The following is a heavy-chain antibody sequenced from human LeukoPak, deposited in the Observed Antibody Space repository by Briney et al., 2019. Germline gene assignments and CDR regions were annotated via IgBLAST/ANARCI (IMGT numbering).Heavy chain of an antibody. CDR1: GFTFDDYG. V-gene: IGHV3-7*01. CDR3: AREGGSGWYSGWFDP. Sequence: GGSLRLSCAASGFTFDDYGMSWVRQAPGKGLEWVANINPDGTEKRYVDSVKGRFTISRDNAKNSLYVQMNSLRAEDTALYYCAREGGSGWYSGWFDPWGQGTQVTVSS. J-gene: IGHJ5*02. CDR2: INPDGTEK. D-gene: IGHD6-19*01.